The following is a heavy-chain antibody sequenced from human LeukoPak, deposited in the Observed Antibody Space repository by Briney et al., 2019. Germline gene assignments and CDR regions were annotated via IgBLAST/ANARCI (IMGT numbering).Heavy chain of an antibody. D-gene: IGHD3-10*01. CDR1: GFTFSNAW. CDR3: TTLTSRITMVRGVIITQPWAQNSLIDY. V-gene: IGHV3-15*01. Sequence: PGGSLRLSCAASGFTFSNAWMSWVRQAPGKGLEWVGRIKSKTDGGTTDYAAPVKGRFTISRDDSKNTLYLQMNSLKTEDTAVYYCTTLTSRITMVRGVIITQPWAQNSLIDYWGQGTLVTVSS. CDR2: IKSKTDGGTT. J-gene: IGHJ4*02.